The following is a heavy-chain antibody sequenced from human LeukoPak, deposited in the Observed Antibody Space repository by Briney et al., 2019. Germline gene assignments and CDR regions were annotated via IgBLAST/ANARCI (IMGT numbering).Heavy chain of an antibody. CDR2: FDPEDGET. J-gene: IGHJ4*02. CDR3: ARDLIGGSGSYYSEANDY. V-gene: IGHV1-24*01. CDR1: GYTFTELS. Sequence: ASVKVSCKVSGYTFTELSMHWVRQAPGKGLEWMGGFDPEDGETVYAQKFQGRVTMTEDTSTDTAYMELSSLRSEDTAVYYCARDLIGGSGSYYSEANDYWGQGTLVTVSS. D-gene: IGHD3-10*01.